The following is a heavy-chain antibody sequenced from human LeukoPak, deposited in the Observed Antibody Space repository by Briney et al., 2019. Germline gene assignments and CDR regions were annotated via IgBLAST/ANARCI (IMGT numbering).Heavy chain of an antibody. D-gene: IGHD2-2*02. V-gene: IGHV1-69*13. CDR3: AGGADVGLYTFDY. CDR2: IIPIFGTA. CDR1: GGTFSSYA. J-gene: IGHJ4*02. Sequence: SVKVSCKASGGTFSSYAISWVRQAPGQRLEWMGVIIPIFGTANYAQKFQGRVTITADESTSTAYMELSSLRSEDTAVYYCAGGADVGLYTFDYWGQGTLVTVSS.